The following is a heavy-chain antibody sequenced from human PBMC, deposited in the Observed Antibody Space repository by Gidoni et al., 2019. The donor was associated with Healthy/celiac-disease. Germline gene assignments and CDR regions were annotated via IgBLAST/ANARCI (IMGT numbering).Heavy chain of an antibody. J-gene: IGHJ4*02. Sequence: QVQLQQWGPGLLKPSETLSLTCAVYGWSFSGYYWSWLRQPPGNGLECIGEINHRGSTNYNPSRKSRVTISVETSKNQFSLKLSSVTAADTAVYYCARGRLITMIVVGIPTTPYDYWGQGTLVTVSS. CDR2: INHRGST. D-gene: IGHD3-22*01. V-gene: IGHV4-34*01. CDR3: ARGRLITMIVVGIPTTPYDY. CDR1: GWSFSGYY.